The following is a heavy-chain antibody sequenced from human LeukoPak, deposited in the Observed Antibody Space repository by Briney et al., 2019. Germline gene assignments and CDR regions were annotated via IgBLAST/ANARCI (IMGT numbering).Heavy chain of an antibody. Sequence: GGSLRLSCAASGFTFSSYEMNWVRQAPGKGLEWVSYISSSSSTIYYADSVKGRFTISRDNSKSTLLLQKKSLRAEDTAVYHCAKVRWDNSGWYYLDSWGQGTLVTGSS. D-gene: IGHD6-19*01. CDR2: ISSSSSTI. CDR3: AKVRWDNSGWYYLDS. V-gene: IGHV3-48*03. CDR1: GFTFSSYE. J-gene: IGHJ4*02.